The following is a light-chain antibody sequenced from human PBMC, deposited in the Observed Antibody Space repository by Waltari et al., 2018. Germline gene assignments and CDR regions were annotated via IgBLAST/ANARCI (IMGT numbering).Light chain of an antibody. CDR1: QSVVSY. V-gene: IGKV1-39*01. J-gene: IGKJ1*01. CDR3: QQTYTTLGT. Sequence: DIQMTQSPSSLSASVGDRVTIECRASQSVVSYLHWYQQKPGTAPKLLSYAASSLQSGVPSRFSGSGSGTDFTLTISSLQPEDFATYFCQQTYTTLGTFGQGTKVEIK. CDR2: AAS.